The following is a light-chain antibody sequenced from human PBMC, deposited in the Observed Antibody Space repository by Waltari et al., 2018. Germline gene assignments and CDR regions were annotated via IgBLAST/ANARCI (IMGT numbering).Light chain of an antibody. Sequence: EIVMTQSPATLSVSPGERATLSCRASQSVGSDLAWYQQKPGRAPNLLIHGASTRVTGIPARFSGSGYGTEFTLTISSLQSEDFAVYYCQQYNKWPPYTFGQGTKLEIK. J-gene: IGKJ2*01. CDR2: GAS. V-gene: IGKV3-15*01. CDR3: QQYNKWPPYT. CDR1: QSVGSD.